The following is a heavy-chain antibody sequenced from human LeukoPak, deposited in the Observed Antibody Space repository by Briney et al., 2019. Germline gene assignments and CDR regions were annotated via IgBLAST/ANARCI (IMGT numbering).Heavy chain of an antibody. CDR2: MNPNSGNT. V-gene: IGHV1-8*03. D-gene: IGHD1-1*01. CDR1: GYTFTSYD. CDR3: ARGGRDNWKHYYYYYMDV. J-gene: IGHJ6*03. Sequence: GASVKVSCKASGYTFTSYDINWVRQATGQGLEWMGWMNPNSGNTGYAQKFQGRVTITRNTSISTAYMELSSLRSEDTAVYYCARGGRDNWKHYYYYYMDVWGKGTTVTVSS.